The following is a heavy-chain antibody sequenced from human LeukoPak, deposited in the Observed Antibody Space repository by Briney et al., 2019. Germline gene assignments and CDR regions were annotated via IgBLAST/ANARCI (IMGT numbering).Heavy chain of an antibody. J-gene: IGHJ6*03. CDR1: GGSISSSSCY. D-gene: IGHD3-3*01. V-gene: IGHV4-39*07. CDR2: IYYSGST. CDR3: ARDGHYDFWSGYDYYYMDV. Sequence: SETLSLTCTVSGGSISSSSCYWGWIRQPPGKGLEWIGSIYYSGSTYYNPSLKSRVTISVDTSKNQFSLKLSSVTAADTAVYYCARDGHYDFWSGYDYYYMDVWGKGTTVTVSS.